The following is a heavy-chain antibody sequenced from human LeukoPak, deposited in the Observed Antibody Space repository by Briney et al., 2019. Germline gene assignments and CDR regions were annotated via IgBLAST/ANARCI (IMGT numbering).Heavy chain of an antibody. CDR3: AKEASSSWQD. D-gene: IGHD6-13*01. V-gene: IGHV3-53*01. J-gene: IGHJ4*02. Sequence: GGSLRLSCAASGFTVSSNYMNWVRQAPGKGLEWVSAIYGGGNIYYADSVKGRFTISRDNSKNTLFLQMNSLRAEDTAIYYCAKEASSSWQDWGQGTLVTVSS. CDR2: IYGGGNI. CDR1: GFTVSSNY.